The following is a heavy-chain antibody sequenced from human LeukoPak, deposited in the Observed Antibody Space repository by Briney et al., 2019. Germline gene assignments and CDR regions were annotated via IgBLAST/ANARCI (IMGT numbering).Heavy chain of an antibody. J-gene: IGHJ4*02. CDR1: GFTFSNYA. V-gene: IGHV3-23*01. Sequence: GGSLRLSCAASGFTFSNYAMSWVRQAPGRGLEWVSVISGSGGSTYYADSVKGRFTISRDNFKNTVYLQVNSLRAEDTAVYYCAKTSGYSFGVDYWGQGTLVTVSS. D-gene: IGHD5-18*01. CDR2: ISGSGGST. CDR3: AKTSGYSFGVDY.